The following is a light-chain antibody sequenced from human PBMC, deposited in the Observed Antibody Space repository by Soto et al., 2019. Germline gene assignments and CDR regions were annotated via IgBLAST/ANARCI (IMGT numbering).Light chain of an antibody. CDR1: QSVSSS. J-gene: IGKJ1*01. CDR3: QQYTEWPQT. V-gene: IGKV3-15*01. Sequence: EIVMTQSPASLSVSPGERVTLSCRASQSVSSSLAWYQKKPGQSPRLLMHGATTRATGIPARFTGSGSGTDFTLTITTVQSADFAVYYCQQYTEWPQTFGQGTKVEIK. CDR2: GAT.